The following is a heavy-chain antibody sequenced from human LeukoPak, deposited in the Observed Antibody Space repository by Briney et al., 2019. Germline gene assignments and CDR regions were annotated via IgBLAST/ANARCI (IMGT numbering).Heavy chain of an antibody. Sequence: PGGSLRLSCAASGFTFSTYGIHWVRQAPGKGLEWEAFIQYDGSNKYYADSVKGRFTISGDNSKSTLYLQMNNLRPEDTAVYYCAKDREVFFRLVGADWGQGTLVTVST. CDR1: GFTFSTYG. CDR3: AKDREVFFRLVGAD. CDR2: IQYDGSNK. V-gene: IGHV3-30*02. D-gene: IGHD1-26*01. J-gene: IGHJ4*02.